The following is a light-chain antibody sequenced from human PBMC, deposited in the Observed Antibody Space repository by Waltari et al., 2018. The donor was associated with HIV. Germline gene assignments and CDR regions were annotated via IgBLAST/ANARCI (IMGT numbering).Light chain of an antibody. Sequence: EVLMTQSPLSLAVAVGQPASISCKSNQSLLYSDEHHYLFWFQLRPGQSPRRLIYKVSYRDSGVPRRFSGSGAGTEFTLSITRVEAEDAGLYFCMQVRYWPHTFGQGTNLQV. V-gene: IGKV2-30*01. CDR3: MQVRYWPHT. J-gene: IGKJ2*01. CDR2: KVS. CDR1: QSLLYSDEHHY.